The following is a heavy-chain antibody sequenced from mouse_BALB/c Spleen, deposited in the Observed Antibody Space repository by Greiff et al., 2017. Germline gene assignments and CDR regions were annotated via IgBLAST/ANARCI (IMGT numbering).Heavy chain of an antibody. J-gene: IGHJ4*01. CDR2: IYPGNVNT. CDR3: GGTSSMAY. V-gene: IGHV1S56*01. CDR1: GFTFTSSY. Sequence: VQLQQSGPELVKPGASVRISCTASGFTFTSSYIHWVKQRPGQGLEWIGWIYPGNVNTKYNEKFKGKATLTADKSSSTAYMQLSSLTSEDAAVYFVGGTSSMAYWGQGTSVTVSA.